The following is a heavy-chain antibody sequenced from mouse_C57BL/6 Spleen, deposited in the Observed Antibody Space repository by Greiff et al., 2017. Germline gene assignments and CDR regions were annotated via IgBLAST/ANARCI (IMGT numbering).Heavy chain of an antibody. CDR3: ARAYGSNYGWFAY. J-gene: IGHJ3*01. CDR1: GFNINNTY. CDR2: IDPANGNT. V-gene: IGHV14-3*01. Sequence: LVESVAELVRPGASVKLSCTASGFNINNTYMHWVKQRPETGLEWIGRIDPANGNTKYAPKFQGKATITADTSSNTAYLQLSSLTSEDTAIYYCARAYGSNYGWFAYWGQGTLVTVSA. D-gene: IGHD1-1*01.